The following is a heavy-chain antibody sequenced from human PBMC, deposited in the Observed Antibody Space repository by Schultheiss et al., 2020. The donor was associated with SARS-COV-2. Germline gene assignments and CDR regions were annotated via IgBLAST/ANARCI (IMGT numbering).Heavy chain of an antibody. Sequence: GESLKISCAASGFTFDDYAMHWVRQAPGKGLEWVAVIWYDGGIKYYGDSVKGRFTISRDNSKTTLYLQMNSLRAEDTAVYYCSGWPRVQVVPYGMDVWGQGTTVTVSS. CDR1: GFTFDDYA. J-gene: IGHJ6*02. V-gene: IGHV3-33*08. D-gene: IGHD6-25*01. CDR2: IWYDGGIK. CDR3: SGWPRVQVVPYGMDV.